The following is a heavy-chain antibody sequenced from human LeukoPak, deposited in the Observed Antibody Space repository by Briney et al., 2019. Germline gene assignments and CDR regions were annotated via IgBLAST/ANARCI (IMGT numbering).Heavy chain of an antibody. V-gene: IGHV4-59*01. CDR1: GGSISSYY. Sequence: PSETLSLTCTVSGGSISSYYWSWIRQPPGKGLEWIGYIYYSGSTNYNPSLTSRVTISVDTSKNQFSLKPSSVTAADTAVYYCARAPTDFWSGYPDYFDYWGQGTLVTVSS. D-gene: IGHD3-3*01. J-gene: IGHJ4*02. CDR3: ARAPTDFWSGYPDYFDY. CDR2: IYYSGST.